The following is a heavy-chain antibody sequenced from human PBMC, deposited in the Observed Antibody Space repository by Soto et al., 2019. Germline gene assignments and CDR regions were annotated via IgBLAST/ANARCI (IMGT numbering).Heavy chain of an antibody. CDR3: ARGAVMPDS. Sequence: GSLRLSCAGSGLPFYSFGRTLVRQAPGKGLECVSAISASGGSTFYADSVKGRFTISRDSSKNTLYLQMNSLRAEDTAVYYCARGAVMPDSWGQGTLVTVSS. D-gene: IGHD3-16*01. J-gene: IGHJ4*02. V-gene: IGHV3-23*01. CDR1: GLPFYSFG. CDR2: ISASGGST.